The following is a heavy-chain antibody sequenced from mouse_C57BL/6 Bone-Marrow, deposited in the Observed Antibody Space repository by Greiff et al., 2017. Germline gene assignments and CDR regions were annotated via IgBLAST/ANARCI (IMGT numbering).Heavy chain of an antibody. CDR2: ISSGGSYT. Sequence: EVKVVESGGDLVKPGGSLKLSCAASGFTFSSYGMSWVRQTPDKRLEWVATISSGGSYTYYPDSVKGRFTISGDNAKNTLYLQMSSLKSEDTAMYCGTRHPLYYYGSSYRYFGVWGTGTTVTV. CDR3: TRHPLYYYGSSYRYFGV. CDR1: GFTFSSYG. V-gene: IGHV5-6*01. D-gene: IGHD1-1*01. J-gene: IGHJ1*03.